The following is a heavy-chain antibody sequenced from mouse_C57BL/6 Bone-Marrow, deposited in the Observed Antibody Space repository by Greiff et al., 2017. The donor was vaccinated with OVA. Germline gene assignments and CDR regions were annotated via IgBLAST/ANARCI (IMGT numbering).Heavy chain of an antibody. J-gene: IGHJ3*01. Sequence: VQLQQSGAELVKPGASVKMSCKASGYTFTSYWITWVKQRPGQGLEWIGDIYPGSGSTNYNEKFKSKATLTVDTSSSTAYMQLSSLTSEDSAVYYCARQGYYYGSPFAYWGQGTLVTVSA. CDR1: GYTFTSYW. D-gene: IGHD1-1*01. CDR3: ARQGYYYGSPFAY. CDR2: IYPGSGST. V-gene: IGHV1-55*01.